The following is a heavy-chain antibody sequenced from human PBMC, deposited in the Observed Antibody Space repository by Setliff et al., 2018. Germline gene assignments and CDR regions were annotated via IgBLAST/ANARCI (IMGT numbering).Heavy chain of an antibody. J-gene: IGHJ6*03. CDR2: ISTSSGTR. CDR1: GFSFSNCG. Sequence: PGGSLRLSCVVSGFSFSNCGMTWVRQAPGKGLEWISYISTSSGTRYYADSVKGRFTISRDNANQSLYLQMNSLRAEDTAVYYCARLALTGYDSSGYYYALEYYYYMDVWGKGTTVTVSS. CDR3: ARLALTGYDSSGYYYALEYYYYMDV. D-gene: IGHD3-22*01. V-gene: IGHV3-48*01.